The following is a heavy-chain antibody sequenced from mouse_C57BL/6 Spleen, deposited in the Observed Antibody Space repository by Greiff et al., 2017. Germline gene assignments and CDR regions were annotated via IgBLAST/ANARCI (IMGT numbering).Heavy chain of an antibody. V-gene: IGHV1-82*01. CDR3: ASSYDFDY. D-gene: IGHD1-1*01. J-gene: IGHJ2*01. CDR2: IYPGDGDT. CDR1: GYAFSSSW. Sequence: QVQLQQSGPELVKPGASVKISCKASGYAFSSSWMNWVKQRPGKGLEWIGRIYPGDGDTNYNGKFKGKATLTADKTSSTAYMQLSSLSSEDSAVSFFASSYDFDYWGQGTTLTVSS.